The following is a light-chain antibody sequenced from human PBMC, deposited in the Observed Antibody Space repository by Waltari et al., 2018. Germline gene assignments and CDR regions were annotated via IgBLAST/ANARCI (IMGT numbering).Light chain of an antibody. J-gene: IGLJ3*02. Sequence: QSVLTQPPSASGAPGQTVAISCSGSASNIGSSVVTWYQQLPGTTPTLLIYSNDQRLSGVSVGFSGSKAATAAALAISWIQSEDGANYYCAAWDDSIDGPAFGGGTKLTVL. CDR1: ASNIGSSV. V-gene: IGLV1-44*01. CDR2: SND. CDR3: AAWDDSIDGPA.